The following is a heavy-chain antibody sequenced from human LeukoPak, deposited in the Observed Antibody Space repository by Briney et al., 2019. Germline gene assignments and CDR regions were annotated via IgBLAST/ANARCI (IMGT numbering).Heavy chain of an antibody. CDR1: GGSISSGSYY. CDR2: IYTSGST. D-gene: IGHD3-22*01. Sequence: SETLSLTCSVSGGSISSGSYYWSWIRQPAGKGLEWIGRIYTSGSTKYDPSLKSRVTISVDTSKNQFSLKLSSVTAADTAVYYCASYNSSYYWDDAFDIWGQGTMVTVSS. J-gene: IGHJ3*02. V-gene: IGHV4-61*02. CDR3: ASYNSSYYWDDAFDI.